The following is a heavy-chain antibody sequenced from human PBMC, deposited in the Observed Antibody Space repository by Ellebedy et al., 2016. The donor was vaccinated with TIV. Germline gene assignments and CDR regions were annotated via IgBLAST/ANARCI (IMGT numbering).Heavy chain of an antibody. Sequence: GESLKISCAASGFSFRSYWMSWVRQAPGKGLEWVANIYQDGSDEYYVDSVKGRFTISRDNDNKALFLQMNSLRVEETAVYYCARRGSYGDYAVQINSWFDRWGQGTLVTVSS. CDR2: IYQDGSDE. CDR1: GFSFRSYW. V-gene: IGHV3-7*01. J-gene: IGHJ5*02. CDR3: ARRGSYGDYAVQINSWFDR. D-gene: IGHD4-17*01.